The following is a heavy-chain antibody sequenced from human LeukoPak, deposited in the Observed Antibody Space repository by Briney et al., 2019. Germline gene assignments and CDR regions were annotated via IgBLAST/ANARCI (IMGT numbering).Heavy chain of an antibody. CDR1: GFTFSSYG. D-gene: IGHD6-13*01. CDR2: IRYDGSNK. CDR3: ARVNFAAAAMDV. V-gene: IGHV3-30*02. J-gene: IGHJ6*04. Sequence: PGGSLRLSCAASGFTFSSYGMHWVRQAPGKGLEWVAFIRYDGSNKYHADSVKGRFTISRDNSKNTLYLQMTSLRAEDTAVYYCARVNFAAAAMDVWGKGTTVTVSS.